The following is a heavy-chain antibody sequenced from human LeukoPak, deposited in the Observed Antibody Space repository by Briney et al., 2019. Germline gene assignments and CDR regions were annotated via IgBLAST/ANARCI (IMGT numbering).Heavy chain of an antibody. CDR3: ARGRSTVTTQDGDY. D-gene: IGHD4-17*01. V-gene: IGHV4-34*01. CDR2: INHSGST. CDR1: GGSFSGYY. J-gene: IGHJ4*02. Sequence: PSETLSLTCAVYGGSFSGYYWSWIRQPPGKGLEWIGEINHSGSTNYNPSLKSRVTISVDTSKNQFSLKLSSVTAADTAVYYCARGRSTVTTQDGDYWGQGTLVTVSS.